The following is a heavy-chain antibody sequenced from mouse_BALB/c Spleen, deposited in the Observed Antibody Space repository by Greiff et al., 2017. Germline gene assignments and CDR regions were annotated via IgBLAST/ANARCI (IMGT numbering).Heavy chain of an antibody. CDR2: IHPSDSET. CDR1: GYSFTSYW. Sequence: QVQLQQPGAELVRPGASVKLSCKASGYSFTSYWMNWVKQRPGQGLEWIGMIHPSDSETRLNQKFKDKATLTAVTSTSTAYMELSSLTNEDSAVYYCTRGGYGAWFAYWGQGTLVTVSA. CDR3: TRGGYGAWFAY. D-gene: IGHD2-2*01. J-gene: IGHJ3*01. V-gene: IGHV1S127*01.